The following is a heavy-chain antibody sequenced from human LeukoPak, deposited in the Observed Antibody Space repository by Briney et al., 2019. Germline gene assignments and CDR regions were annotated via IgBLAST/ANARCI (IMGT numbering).Heavy chain of an antibody. V-gene: IGHV4-59*08. CDR3: ARSYGSGSYFDC. J-gene: IGHJ4*02. Sequence: PSETLSLTCAVYGGSLSGYYWSWIRQPPGKGLEWIGFSSYSGSTKYNPSLKSRVTISVDTSKNQLSLKLSSVTAADTAMYYCARSYGSGSYFDCWGQGTLVAVSS. CDR2: SSYSGST. CDR1: GGSLSGYY. D-gene: IGHD3-10*01.